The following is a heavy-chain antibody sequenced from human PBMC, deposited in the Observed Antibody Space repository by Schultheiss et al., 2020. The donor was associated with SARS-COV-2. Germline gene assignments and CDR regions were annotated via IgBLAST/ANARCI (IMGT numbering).Heavy chain of an antibody. CDR1: GYTFTGYY. D-gene: IGHD4-23*01. V-gene: IGHV1-2*06. J-gene: IGHJ3*02. CDR3: ARVSDYGGNSPRAFDI. CDR2: INPNSGGT. Sequence: ASVKVSCKASGYTFTGYYMHWVRQAPGQGLEWMGRINPNSGGTNYAQKFQGRVTMTRDTSITTAYMELSRLRSEDTAVYYCARVSDYGGNSPRAFDIWGQGTMVTVSS.